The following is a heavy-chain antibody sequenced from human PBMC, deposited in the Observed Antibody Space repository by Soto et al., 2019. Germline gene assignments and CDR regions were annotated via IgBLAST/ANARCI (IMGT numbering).Heavy chain of an antibody. CDR1: GFTFSDHY. CDR2: IRNKRNSYTT. Sequence: GGSLRLSCAAFGFTFSDHYMDWVRQAPGKGLEWVCRIRNKRNSYTTEYAASVKGRFTISRDDSQNSLFLQMNSLKTEDTAVYYCSRAGILTTPYYLDYWGQGTLVTVSS. CDR3: SRAGILTTPYYLDY. V-gene: IGHV3-72*01. J-gene: IGHJ4*01. D-gene: IGHD4-4*01.